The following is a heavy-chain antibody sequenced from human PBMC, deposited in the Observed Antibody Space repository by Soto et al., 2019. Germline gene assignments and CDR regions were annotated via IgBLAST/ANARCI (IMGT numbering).Heavy chain of an antibody. CDR1: GDSISSNIW. J-gene: IGHJ4*02. D-gene: IGHD2-21*02. Sequence: SETLSLTCGVSGDSISSNIWWTWVRQPPGKGLEWIGEIFHSGSTNYNPSLKSRVTISLDKSKSQFSLEMNSVTAADTAVYYCARDQSGTAKFGFWGQGTLVTVSS. CDR3: ARDQSGTAKFGF. CDR2: IFHSGST. V-gene: IGHV4-4*02.